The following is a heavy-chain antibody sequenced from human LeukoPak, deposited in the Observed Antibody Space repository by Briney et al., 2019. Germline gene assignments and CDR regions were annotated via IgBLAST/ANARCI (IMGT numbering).Heavy chain of an antibody. D-gene: IGHD4-23*01. Sequence: PSETLSLTCTVSGGSISSYYWSWIRQPPGKGLEWIGNIYNSGGTNYNPSLKSRVTTSVDTSKNQFSLKLTSVTGADTAVYYCARYRGNSNGGFDPGGQGTRVSVSS. J-gene: IGHJ5*02. CDR2: IYNSGGT. V-gene: IGHV4-59*01. CDR1: GGSISSYY. CDR3: ARYRGNSNGGFDP.